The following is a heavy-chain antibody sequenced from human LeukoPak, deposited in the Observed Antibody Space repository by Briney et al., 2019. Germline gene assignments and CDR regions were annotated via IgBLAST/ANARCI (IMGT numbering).Heavy chain of an antibody. CDR2: INHSGST. D-gene: IGHD5-18*01. CDR3: ARDLKWDRIQLWDLDY. CDR1: GGSFSGYY. J-gene: IGHJ4*02. V-gene: IGHV4-34*01. Sequence: PSETLSLTCAVYGGSFSGYYWSWIRQPPGKGLEWIGEINHSGSTNYNPSLKSRVTISVDTSKNQFSLKLSSVTAADTAVYYCARDLKWDRIQLWDLDYWGQGTLVTVSS.